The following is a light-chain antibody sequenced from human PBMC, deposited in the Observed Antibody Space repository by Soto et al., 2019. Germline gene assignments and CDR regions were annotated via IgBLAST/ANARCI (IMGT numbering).Light chain of an antibody. J-gene: IGKJ5*01. CDR1: QSVSRR. Sequence: EVVLTQSPGTLSLSPGGRATLSCRASQSVSRRLAWYQQRPGQSPRLLISGSSMRASGVPVRFIGRGSGTDFTLTITRLETEDFAVYYCQQYGGSPITFGLGTRLEIK. CDR2: GSS. V-gene: IGKV3-20*01. CDR3: QQYGGSPIT.